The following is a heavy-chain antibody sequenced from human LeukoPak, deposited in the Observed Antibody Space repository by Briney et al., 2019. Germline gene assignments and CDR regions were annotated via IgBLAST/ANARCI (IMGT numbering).Heavy chain of an antibody. J-gene: IGHJ4*02. V-gene: IGHV3-30*02. D-gene: IGHD3-9*01. CDR2: IRYDGSNK. CDR1: GFTFSSYG. Sequence: GGSLRLSCAASGFTFSSYGMHWVRQAPGKGLEWVAFIRYDGSNKYYADSVKGRFTISRDNSKSTLYLQMNSLRAEDTAVYYCAREGTHYDILTGYYFDYWGQGTLVTVSS. CDR3: AREGTHYDILTGYYFDY.